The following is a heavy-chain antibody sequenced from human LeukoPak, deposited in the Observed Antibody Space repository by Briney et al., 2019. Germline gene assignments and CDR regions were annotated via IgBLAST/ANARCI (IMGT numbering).Heavy chain of an antibody. Sequence: GASVKVSCKGYGYTFTNYAINWVRQAPGQGLEWMGWINPNSGGTNYAQKFQGRVTMTEDTSTDTAYMELSSLRSEDTAVYYCATSYYYGSGSYYVRDYWGQGTLVTVSS. CDR1: GYTFTNYA. CDR2: INPNSGGT. V-gene: IGHV1-8*02. D-gene: IGHD3-10*01. CDR3: ATSYYYGSGSYYVRDY. J-gene: IGHJ4*02.